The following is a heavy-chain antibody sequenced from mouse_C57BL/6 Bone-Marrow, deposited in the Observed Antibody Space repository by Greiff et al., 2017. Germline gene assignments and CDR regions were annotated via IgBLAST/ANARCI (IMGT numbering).Heavy chain of an antibody. D-gene: IGHD1-1*01. J-gene: IGHJ2*01. CDR2: INPNNGGT. CDR3: ARQLRRGYYFGY. CDR1: GYTFTDYN. Sequence: EVQLQQSGPELVKPGASVKIPCKASGYTFTDYNMDWVKQSHGKSLEWIGDINPNNGGTIYNQKFKGKATLTVDKSSSTAYMELRSLTSEDTAVYYCARQLRRGYYFGYWGQGTTLTVSS. V-gene: IGHV1-18*01.